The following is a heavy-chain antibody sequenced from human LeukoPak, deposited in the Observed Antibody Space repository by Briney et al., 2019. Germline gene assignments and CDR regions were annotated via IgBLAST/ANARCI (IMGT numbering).Heavy chain of an antibody. Sequence: GGSLRLSCAASGFTFSNAWMSWVRQAPGKGLEWVGRIKSKTDGGTTDYAAPVKGRFTISRDDSKNTLYLQMNSLKTEDTAVYYCTTDKLSGSYRQYNWFDPWGQGTLVTVSS. CDR1: GFTFSNAW. V-gene: IGHV3-15*01. CDR3: TTDKLSGSYRQYNWFDP. D-gene: IGHD1-26*01. CDR2: IKSKTDGGTT. J-gene: IGHJ5*02.